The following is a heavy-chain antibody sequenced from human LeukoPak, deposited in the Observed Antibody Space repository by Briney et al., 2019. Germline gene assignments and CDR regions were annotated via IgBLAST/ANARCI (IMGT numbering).Heavy chain of an antibody. CDR3: PKTAYEILTGYYAPLDY. J-gene: IGHJ4*02. Sequence: ASVKVSCKASGYTFTGYYMHWVRQAPGHGLEWMGWINPNSGGTNYAQKFQGRVTMTRDTSISTAYMELSRLRSDDTVFFFKPKTAYEILTGYYAPLDYWGQGTLVTVSS. CDR1: GYTFTGYY. D-gene: IGHD3-9*01. V-gene: IGHV1-2*02. CDR2: INPNSGGT.